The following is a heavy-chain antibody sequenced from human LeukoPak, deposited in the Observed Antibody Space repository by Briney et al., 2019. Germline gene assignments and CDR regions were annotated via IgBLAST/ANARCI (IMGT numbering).Heavy chain of an antibody. Sequence: SETLTLTCTVSGGSISSSSYYWGWIRQPPGKGLEWIGSIYYSGSTYYNPSLKSRVTISVDMSKNQFSLKLSSVTAADTAVYYCASPLIYYYDSSGSLGPDAFDIWGQGTMVTVSS. V-gene: IGHV4-39*01. J-gene: IGHJ3*02. CDR3: ASPLIYYYDSSGSLGPDAFDI. CDR1: GGSISSSSYY. D-gene: IGHD3-22*01. CDR2: IYYSGST.